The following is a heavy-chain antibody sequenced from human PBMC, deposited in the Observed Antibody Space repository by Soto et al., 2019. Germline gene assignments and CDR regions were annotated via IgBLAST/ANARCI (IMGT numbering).Heavy chain of an antibody. D-gene: IGHD6-13*01. J-gene: IGHJ4*02. V-gene: IGHV3-33*01. CDR1: GFTFSSYG. CDR2: TWYDGSNK. CDR3: ATEYSSRKFDY. Sequence: GGSLRLSCAASGFTFSSYGMHWVRQAPGKGLEWVAVTWYDGSNKNYADSVKGRFTISRDNSKNTLYLQMNSLRAEDTAVYYCATEYSSRKFDYWGQGTQVTVSS.